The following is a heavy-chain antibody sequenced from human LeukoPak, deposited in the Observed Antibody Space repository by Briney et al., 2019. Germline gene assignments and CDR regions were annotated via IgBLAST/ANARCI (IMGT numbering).Heavy chain of an antibody. V-gene: IGHV4-34*01. CDR1: GGSFSGYY. D-gene: IGHD6-13*01. Sequence: PSETLSLTCAVYGGSFSGYYWSWIRQPPGKGLEWIGEINHSGSTNYNPSLKSRVTISVDTSKNQFSLKLSSVTAADTAVYYCARGLYSSSWYLYNWFDPWGQGTLVTVSS. CDR2: INHSGST. CDR3: ARGLYSSSWYLYNWFDP. J-gene: IGHJ5*02.